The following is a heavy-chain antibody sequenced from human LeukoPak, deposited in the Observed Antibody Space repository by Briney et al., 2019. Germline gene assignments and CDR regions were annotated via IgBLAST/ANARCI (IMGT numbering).Heavy chain of an antibody. D-gene: IGHD4-11*01. V-gene: IGHV3-33*06. CDR2: IWSDGTNR. CDR1: RFTFSHYG. CDR3: AKDAQRGFDYSNSLDK. Sequence: PGRSLRLSCATSRFTFSHYGMHWVRQAPGKGLEWVAVIWSDGTNRYYGDPVKGRFTISRDNFQRTVYLQMNSLRAEDTAVYYCAKDAQRGFDYSNSLDKWGQGTLVTVSS. J-gene: IGHJ4*02.